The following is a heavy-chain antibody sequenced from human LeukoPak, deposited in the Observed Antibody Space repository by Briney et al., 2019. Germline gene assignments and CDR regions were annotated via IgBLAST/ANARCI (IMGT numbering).Heavy chain of an antibody. J-gene: IGHJ6*03. V-gene: IGHV4-38-2*02. CDR1: GYSISSGYY. CDR2: IYHSGST. CDR3: ARAGGLSYYYYYMDV. Sequence: SETLSLTCTVSGYSISSGYYWGWIRQPPGKGLEWIGSIYHSGSTYYNPSLKSRVTISVDTSKNQFSLKLSSVTAADTAVYYCARAGGLSYYYYYMDVWGKGTTVTVSS.